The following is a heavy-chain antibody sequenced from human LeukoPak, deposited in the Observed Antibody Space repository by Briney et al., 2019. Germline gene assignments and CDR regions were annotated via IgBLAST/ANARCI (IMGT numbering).Heavy chain of an antibody. CDR3: ARDCTSTTCYVRAFDH. CDR2: ISADNGNT. CDR1: GYSFTNYG. J-gene: IGHJ4*02. V-gene: IGHV1-18*01. D-gene: IGHD2-2*01. Sequence: ASVKVSCKASGYSFTNYGISWVRQAPGQGLEWVAWISADNGNTNYAQKVQGRVTMTTDTSTSTVYMELRSLRYDDTAVYYCARDCTSTTCYVRAFDHWGQGTPVTVSS.